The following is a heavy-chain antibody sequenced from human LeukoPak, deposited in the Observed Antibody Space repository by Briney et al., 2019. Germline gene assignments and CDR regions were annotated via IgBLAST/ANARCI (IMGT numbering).Heavy chain of an antibody. Sequence: ASVKVSCKASGYTFTGYYTHWVRQAPGQGLEWMGRINPNSGGTNYAQKFQGRVTMTRDTSISTAYMELSRLRSDDTAVYYCARSLRFLEWLLNYWGQGTLVTVSS. CDR2: INPNSGGT. D-gene: IGHD3-3*01. V-gene: IGHV1-2*06. J-gene: IGHJ4*02. CDR3: ARSLRFLEWLLNY. CDR1: GYTFTGYY.